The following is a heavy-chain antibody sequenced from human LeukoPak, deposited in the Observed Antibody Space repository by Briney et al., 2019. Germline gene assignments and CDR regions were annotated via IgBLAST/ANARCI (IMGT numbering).Heavy chain of an antibody. CDR1: GFTFSDYY. V-gene: IGHV3-11*06. Sequence: GGSLRLSCAASGFTFSDYYMSWIRQAPGKGLEWVSYISSSSSYTNYADSVKGRFTISRDNSKNTLYLQMNSLRAEDTAVYYCANLGNDYGDRGDYWGQGTLVTVSS. CDR2: ISSSSSYT. D-gene: IGHD4-17*01. J-gene: IGHJ4*02. CDR3: ANLGNDYGDRGDY.